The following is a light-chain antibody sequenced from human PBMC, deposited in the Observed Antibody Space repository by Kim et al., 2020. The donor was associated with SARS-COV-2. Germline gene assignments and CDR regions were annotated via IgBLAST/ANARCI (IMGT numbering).Light chain of an antibody. CDR3: SVWDSSLSAWV. CDR2: RNN. V-gene: IGLV10-54*01. Sequence: TPAHACPWNSNEVCMQAAAWLHQHQGHPPILLSYRNNNPPSAISERLSSSRSGNASTLTITGLQPEDEADDYCSVWDSSLSAWVFGGGTKLTVL. J-gene: IGLJ3*02. CDR1: SNEVCMQA.